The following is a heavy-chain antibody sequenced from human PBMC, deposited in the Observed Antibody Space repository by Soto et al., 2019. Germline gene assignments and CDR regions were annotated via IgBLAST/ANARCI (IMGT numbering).Heavy chain of an antibody. CDR3: AKDPCSSTSCYTFDY. J-gene: IGHJ4*02. CDR1: GFTFSSYA. Sequence: GGSLRLSCAASGFTFSSYAMSWVRQAPGKGLEWVSAISGSGGSTYYADSVKGRFTISRDNSKNTLYLQMNSLRAEDTAVYYCAKDPCSSTSCYTFDYWGQGTLVTVSS. CDR2: ISGSGGST. V-gene: IGHV3-23*01. D-gene: IGHD2-2*02.